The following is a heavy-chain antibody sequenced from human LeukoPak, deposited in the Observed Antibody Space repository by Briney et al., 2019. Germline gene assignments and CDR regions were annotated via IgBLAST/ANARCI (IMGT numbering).Heavy chain of an antibody. CDR2: INHSGST. Sequence: PSETLSLTCAVYGGSFSGYYWSWIRQPPGKGLEWIGEINHSGSTNYNPSLKSRVTISVDTSKNQFSLKLSSVTAADTAVYYCARHGAARRYYYYYYYMDVWGKGTTVTVSS. CDR3: ARHGAARRYYYYYYYMDV. J-gene: IGHJ6*03. V-gene: IGHV4-34*01. D-gene: IGHD6-6*01. CDR1: GGSFSGYY.